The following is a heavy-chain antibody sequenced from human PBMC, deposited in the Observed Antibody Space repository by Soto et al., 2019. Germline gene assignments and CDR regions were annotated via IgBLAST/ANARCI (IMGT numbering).Heavy chain of an antibody. D-gene: IGHD2-8*01. CDR2: INAGNGNT. J-gene: IGHJ4*02. CDR3: ARRVNGYFDY. CDR1: GYTFTSYA. V-gene: IGHV1-3*01. Sequence: ASVKVSCKASGYTFTSYAMHWVRQAPGQRLEWMGWINAGNGNTKYSQKFQGRFTISRDSSKNMLYLEMNSLRAEDTAVYYCARRVNGYFDYWGQGALVTVSS.